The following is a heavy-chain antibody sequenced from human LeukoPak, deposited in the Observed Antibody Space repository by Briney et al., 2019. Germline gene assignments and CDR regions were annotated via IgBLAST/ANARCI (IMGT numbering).Heavy chain of an antibody. CDR1: GFTFSTYY. D-gene: IGHD2-2*01. V-gene: IGHV3-7*01. CDR3: ARERFCTSTTCYVGAPFDY. Sequence: GGPLRLSCAASGFTFSTYYMTWVRQAPGKGLEWVAGIKQDGSENYYVDSVKGRFAISRDNSKNSLYLQMNSLRAEDTAVYFCARERFCTSTTCYVGAPFDYWGQGTLVTVSS. J-gene: IGHJ4*02. CDR2: IKQDGSEN.